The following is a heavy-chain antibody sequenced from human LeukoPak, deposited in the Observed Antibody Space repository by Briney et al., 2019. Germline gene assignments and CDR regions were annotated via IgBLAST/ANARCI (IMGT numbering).Heavy chain of an antibody. CDR1: GDSISSYY. J-gene: IGHJ2*01. CDR2: IYYSGGT. D-gene: IGHD2-21*02. V-gene: IGHV4-59*01. CDR3: ARAVTAYWYFDL. Sequence: SETLSLTCTVSGDSISSYYWSWIRQPPGKGLEWIGYIYYSGGTNYNPSLKSRVTISVDASENQFSLKLSSVTAADTAVYYCARAVTAYWYFDLWGRGALVTVSS.